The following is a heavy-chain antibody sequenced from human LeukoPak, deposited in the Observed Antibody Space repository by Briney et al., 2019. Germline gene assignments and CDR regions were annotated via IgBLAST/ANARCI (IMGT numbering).Heavy chain of an antibody. Sequence: SETLSLTCTVSGGSISSSSYYWGWIRQPPGKGLEWIGSIYYSGNTYYNPSLKSRVTISLDTSKNQFSLKLGSVTAADTAVYYCARRNRWELLDFWGQGTLVTVSS. J-gene: IGHJ4*02. V-gene: IGHV4-39*01. CDR2: IYYSGNT. CDR3: ARRNRWELLDF. CDR1: GGSISSSSYY. D-gene: IGHD1-26*01.